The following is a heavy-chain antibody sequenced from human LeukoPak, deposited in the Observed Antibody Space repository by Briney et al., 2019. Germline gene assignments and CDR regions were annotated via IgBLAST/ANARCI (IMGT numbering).Heavy chain of an antibody. CDR1: GFSFSTHA. D-gene: IGHD6-19*01. CDR2: ISYDGTNK. CDR3: ARSTSGWKLDY. J-gene: IGHJ4*02. V-gene: IGHV3-30-3*01. Sequence: GGSLRLSCTASGFSFSTHALHWVRQAPGEGLEWVAVISYDGTNKYHAKSVKGRFTISRDNSKNTLYLQMNSPRVDDTAVYYCARSTSGWKLDYWSQGTLVTVSS.